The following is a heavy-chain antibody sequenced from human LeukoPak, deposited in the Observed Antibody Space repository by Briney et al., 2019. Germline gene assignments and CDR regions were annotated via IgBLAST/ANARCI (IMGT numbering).Heavy chain of an antibody. V-gene: IGHV3-20*04. J-gene: IGHJ2*01. D-gene: IGHD3-10*01. Sequence: RPGGSLRLSCAASGFTFDDYGMSWVRQAPGKGLEWVSGINWNGGSTGYADSVKGRFTISRDNAKNSLYLQMNSLRAEDTALYYCASTLRGSGSSWYFDLWGRGTLVTVSS. CDR3: ASTLRGSGSSWYFDL. CDR1: GFTFDDYG. CDR2: INWNGGST.